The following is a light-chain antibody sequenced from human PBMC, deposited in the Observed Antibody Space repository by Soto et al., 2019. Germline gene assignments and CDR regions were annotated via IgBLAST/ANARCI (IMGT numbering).Light chain of an antibody. Sequence: QSALTQPASVSGSPGQSITISCTGTSSDVGGYNYGSWYQQHPGKAPKLMIYDVSNRPSGVSNRFSGSKSGNTASLTISGLQAEDEADYYCSSYTSSSAPHVVFGGGTKLTVL. CDR3: SSYTSSSAPHVV. V-gene: IGLV2-14*01. CDR1: SSDVGGYNY. J-gene: IGLJ2*01. CDR2: DVS.